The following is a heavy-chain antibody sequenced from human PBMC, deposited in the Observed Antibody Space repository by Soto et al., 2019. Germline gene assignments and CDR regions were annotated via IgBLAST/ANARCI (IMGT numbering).Heavy chain of an antibody. J-gene: IGHJ4*02. CDR2: ISWNSGSI. Sequence: GGSLRLSCAASGFTFDDYAMHWVRQAPGKGLEWVSGISWNSGSIGYADSVKGRFTISRDNAKNSLYLQMNSLRAEDTALYYCARGRRLLWFGELGYWGQGTLVTVSS. CDR3: ARGRRLLWFGELGY. V-gene: IGHV3-9*01. D-gene: IGHD3-10*01. CDR1: GFTFDDYA.